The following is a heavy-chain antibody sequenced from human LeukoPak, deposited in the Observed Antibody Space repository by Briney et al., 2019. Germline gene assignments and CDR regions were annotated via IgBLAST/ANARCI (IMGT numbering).Heavy chain of an antibody. CDR3: ARDEHYYGSRSYYGRASTFDI. CDR1: GYTFTSYG. CDR2: ISANNGYT. Sequence: ASVKVSCKASGYTFTSYGISWVRQAPGQGLEWMGWISANNGYTNYAQKLQGRVTMTTDTSTTTAYMELTSLTSDDTAVYYCARDEHYYGSRSYYGRASTFDIWGQGTMVTVSS. J-gene: IGHJ3*02. D-gene: IGHD3-10*01. V-gene: IGHV1-18*04.